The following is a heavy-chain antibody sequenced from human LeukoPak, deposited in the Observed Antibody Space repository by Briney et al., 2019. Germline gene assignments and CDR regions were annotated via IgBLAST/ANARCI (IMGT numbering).Heavy chain of an antibody. V-gene: IGHV1-69*04. Sequence: VASVKVPCKASGGTFSSYAISWVRQAPGQGLEWMGRIIPILGIANYAQKFQGRVTMTTDTSTSTAYMELRSLRSDDTAVYYCASYSGYAQWGQGTLVTVSS. CDR3: ASYSGYAQ. CDR1: GGTFSSYA. CDR2: IIPILGIA. J-gene: IGHJ4*02. D-gene: IGHD5-12*01.